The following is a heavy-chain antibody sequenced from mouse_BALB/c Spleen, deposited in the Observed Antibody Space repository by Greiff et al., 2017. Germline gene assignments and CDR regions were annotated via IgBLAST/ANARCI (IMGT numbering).Heavy chain of an antibody. J-gene: IGHJ3*01. V-gene: IGHV1-14*01. Sequence: EVQLQQSGPELVKPGASVKMSCKASGYTFTSYVMHWVKQKPGQGLEWIGYINPYNDGTKYNEKFKGKATLTSDKSSSTAYMELSSLTSEDSAVYYCARGDYRYDNRFAYWGQGTLVTGSA. D-gene: IGHD2-14*01. CDR2: INPYNDGT. CDR1: GYTFTSYV. CDR3: ARGDYRYDNRFAY.